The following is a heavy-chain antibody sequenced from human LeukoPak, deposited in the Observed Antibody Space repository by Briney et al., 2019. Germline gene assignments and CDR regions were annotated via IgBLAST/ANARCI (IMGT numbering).Heavy chain of an antibody. D-gene: IGHD5-12*01. CDR2: IYHSGST. CDR1: GGSISSSNW. J-gene: IGHJ1*01. CDR3: ALRYSAYVQQ. V-gene: IGHV4-4*02. Sequence: SETLSLTCAVSGGSISSSNWWSWVRQPPGKGLEWIREIYHSGSTNYNPSLKSRVTISVDKSKNQFSLKVSSVTAADTAVCYCALRYSAYVQQWGQGTLVTVSS.